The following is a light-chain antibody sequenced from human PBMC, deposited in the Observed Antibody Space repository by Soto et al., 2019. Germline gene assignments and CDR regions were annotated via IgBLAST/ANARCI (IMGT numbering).Light chain of an antibody. CDR3: QQYDSYPRA. V-gene: IGKV1-8*01. J-gene: IGKJ1*01. CDR1: QGISSY. CDR2: AAS. Sequence: AIRMTQSPSSLSASTGDSVTISCRASQGISSYLAWYQKKPGKAPKLLIYAASTLQSGVSSRFSGSGSGTDFTLTISCLQSEDFATYYCQQYDSYPRAVGQGTKVEI.